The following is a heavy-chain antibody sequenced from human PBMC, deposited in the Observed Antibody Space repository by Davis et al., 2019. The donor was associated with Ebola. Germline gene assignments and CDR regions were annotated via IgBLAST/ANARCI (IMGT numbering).Heavy chain of an antibody. D-gene: IGHD5-18*01. CDR1: GGTFSSYA. V-gene: IGHV1-69*13. CDR2: IIPIFGTA. J-gene: IGHJ5*02. Sequence: SVKVSCKASGGTFSSYAISWVRQAPGQGLEWMGGIIPIFGTANYAQKFQGRVTITADESTSTAYMELSSLRSEDTAVYYCARDQTPSGYSYGGVLNWFDPWGQGTLVTVSS. CDR3: ARDQTPSGYSYGGVLNWFDP.